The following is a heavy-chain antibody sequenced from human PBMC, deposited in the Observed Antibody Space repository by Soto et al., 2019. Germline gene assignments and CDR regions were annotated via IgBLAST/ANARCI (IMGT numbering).Heavy chain of an antibody. CDR2: FTSSNSYI. D-gene: IGHD2-15*01. CDR3: AREHGYCSGGDCYYYYGMGV. Sequence: EVQLVEAGGGRVKPGGSLRLSCAASGFTFSTYSMNWVRQAPGKGREWVSSFTSSNSYIYYADSVRGRFPISRDNAKNSLYLQMNSLRAEDTAVYYCAREHGYCSGGDCYYYYGMGVWGQGTTVTVSS. J-gene: IGHJ6*02. V-gene: IGHV3-21*01. CDR1: GFTFSTYS.